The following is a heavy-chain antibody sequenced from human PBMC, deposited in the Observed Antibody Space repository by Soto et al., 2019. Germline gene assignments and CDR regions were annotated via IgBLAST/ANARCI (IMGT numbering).Heavy chain of an antibody. CDR3: ARRPGGGSCDY. J-gene: IGHJ4*02. V-gene: IGHV4-34*01. D-gene: IGHD2-15*01. CDR2: INYSGST. CDR1: GGSFSGYY. Sequence: SETLSLTCAVYGGSFSGYYWSWIRQPPGKGLEWIGEINYSGSTYYNPSLRSRVTISVDTSKNQFSLKLSSVTAADTAVYYCARRPGGGSCDYWGPGILVTVSS.